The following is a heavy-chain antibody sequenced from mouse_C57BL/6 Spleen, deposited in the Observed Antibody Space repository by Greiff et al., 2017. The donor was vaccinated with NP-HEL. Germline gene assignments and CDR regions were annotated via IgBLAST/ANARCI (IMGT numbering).Heavy chain of an antibody. J-gene: IGHJ3*01. CDR3: TRGYYGNYAWFAY. CDR2: IDPENGDT. Sequence: EVQLQQSGAELVRPGASVKLSCTASGFNIKDDYMHWVKQRPEQGLEWIGWIDPENGDTEYASKFQGKATITADTSSNTAYLQLSSLTSEDTAVYYCTRGYYGNYAWFAYWGQGTLVTVSA. CDR1: GFNIKDDY. D-gene: IGHD2-1*01. V-gene: IGHV14-4*01.